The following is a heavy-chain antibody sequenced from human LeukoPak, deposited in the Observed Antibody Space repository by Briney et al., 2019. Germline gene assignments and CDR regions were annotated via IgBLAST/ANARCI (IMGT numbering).Heavy chain of an antibody. CDR3: ARVRVVISAFDI. D-gene: IGHD3-3*01. CDR2: IYHSGST. J-gene: IGHJ3*02. V-gene: IGHV4-30-2*01. CDR1: GGSISSGGYS. Sequence: SETLSLTCAVSGGSISSGGYSWSWIRQPPGKGLEWIGYIYHSGSTYYSLSLKSRVTISVDRSKDQFSLKLSSVTAADTAVYYCARVRVVISAFDIWGQGTMVTVSS.